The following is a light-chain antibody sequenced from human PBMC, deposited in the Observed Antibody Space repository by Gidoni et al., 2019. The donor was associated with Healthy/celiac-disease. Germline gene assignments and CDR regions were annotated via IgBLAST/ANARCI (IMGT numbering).Light chain of an antibody. Sequence: DIVLTQSPATLSLSPGERATLSCRASQSVSSYLAWHQQKPGQAPRLLIYDASNRATGIPARFSGSGSGTDFTLTISSLEPEDFAVYYCQQRSNWHFTFXGXTKVEIK. CDR3: QQRSNWHFT. CDR2: DAS. J-gene: IGKJ4*01. V-gene: IGKV3-11*01. CDR1: QSVSSY.